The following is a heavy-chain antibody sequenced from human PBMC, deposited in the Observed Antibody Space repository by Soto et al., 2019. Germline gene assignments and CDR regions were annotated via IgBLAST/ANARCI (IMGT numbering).Heavy chain of an antibody. CDR2: TRNKANSYTT. D-gene: IGHD3-10*01. CDR3: ARVAWGGSGRYYFDY. V-gene: IGHV3-72*01. CDR1: GFTFSDHY. Sequence: GSLRLSCAASGFTFSDHYMDWVRQAPGKGLEWVGRTRNKANSYTTEYAASVKGRFTISRDDSKNSLYLQMNSLKTEDTAVYYCARVAWGGSGRYYFDYWGQGTLVTVSS. J-gene: IGHJ4*02.